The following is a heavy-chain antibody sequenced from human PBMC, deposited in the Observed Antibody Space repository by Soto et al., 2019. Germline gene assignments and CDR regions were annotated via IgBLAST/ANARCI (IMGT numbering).Heavy chain of an antibody. CDR3: AFARAGEVIYYLDY. CDR1: GFTFSSYG. V-gene: IGHV3-33*01. D-gene: IGHD3-3*02. CDR2: IWYDGSNK. Sequence: GGSLRLSCAASGFTFSSYGMHWVRQAPGKGLEWVAVIWYDGSNKYYADSVNGRFTISRDNSKNTLYLQMNGLRAEDTAVYYCAFARAGEVIYYLDYWGQGTLVTVSS. J-gene: IGHJ4*02.